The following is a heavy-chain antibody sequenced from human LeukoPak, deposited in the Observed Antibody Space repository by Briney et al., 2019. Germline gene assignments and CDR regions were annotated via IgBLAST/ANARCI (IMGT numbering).Heavy chain of an antibody. J-gene: IGHJ5*02. V-gene: IGHV4-30-4*08. Sequence: PSQTLSLSCTVSGGSISSGDYYWSWVRQPPGKGLEWIGYIHYSGSTYYNPSLKSRVTISVDTSKNQFSLKLSSVTAADTAVYYCARARWEDRFDPWGQGTLVTVSS. D-gene: IGHD1-26*01. CDR2: IHYSGST. CDR3: ARARWEDRFDP. CDR1: GGSISSGDYY.